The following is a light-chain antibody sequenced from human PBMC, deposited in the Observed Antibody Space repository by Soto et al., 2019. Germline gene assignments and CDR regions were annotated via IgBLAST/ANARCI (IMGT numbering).Light chain of an antibody. J-gene: IGLJ7*01. V-gene: IGLV1-47*01. CDR1: SSNIGNFY. Sequence: QSVLTQPPSASGTPGQRVTISCSGSSSNIGNFYVYWYQQLPGTAPKLLIYKNNQRPLGVPDRFSGSKSGTSASLAISGLPSEDEADYYCAAWDDSLSGPDVFGGGTQLTVL. CDR2: KNN. CDR3: AAWDDSLSGPDV.